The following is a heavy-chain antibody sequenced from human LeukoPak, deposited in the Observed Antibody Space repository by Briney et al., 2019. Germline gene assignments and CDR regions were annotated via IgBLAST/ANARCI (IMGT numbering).Heavy chain of an antibody. V-gene: IGHV3-53*01. D-gene: IGHD6-6*01. CDR1: GFTISTNY. J-gene: IGHJ3*02. CDR2: IYGGGNT. CDR3: GGSSGFDAFDI. Sequence: GGSLRLSCAASGFTISTNYMSWVRQAPGKGLEWVSIIYGGGNTYYADSVKGRFTISRDNAKNSLYLQMNSLRAEDTAVYYCGGSSGFDAFDIWGQGTMVTVSS.